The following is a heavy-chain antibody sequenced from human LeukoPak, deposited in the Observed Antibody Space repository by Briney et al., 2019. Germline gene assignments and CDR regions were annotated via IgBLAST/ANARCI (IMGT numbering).Heavy chain of an antibody. Sequence: GGTLRLSCAASGFTFNTYWRSWVRQAPGKGLEWVADINEDGSDKYYVYSVKRRFNISRDNAKNSLNLQMNSLRAEDTAVYYCVRDLHYGDFDYWGQGTLVTVSS. V-gene: IGHV3-7*03. CDR3: VRDLHYGDFDY. D-gene: IGHD4-17*01. J-gene: IGHJ4*02. CDR2: INEDGSDK. CDR1: GFTFNTYW.